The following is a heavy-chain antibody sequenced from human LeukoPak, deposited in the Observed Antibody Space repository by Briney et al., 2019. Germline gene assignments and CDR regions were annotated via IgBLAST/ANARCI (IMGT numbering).Heavy chain of an antibody. CDR1: GFTFSSYA. CDR3: AKDLAYCSSTSCYPMGDSSSSVRNYYYYYGMDV. CDR2: ISGSGGST. V-gene: IGHV3-23*01. Sequence: SGGSLRLSCAASGFTFSSYAMSWVRQAPGKGLEWVSAISGSGGSTYYADSVKGRFTISRDNSKNTLYLQMNSLRAEDTAVYYCAKDLAYCSSTSCYPMGDSSSSVRNYYYYYGMDVWGQGTTVTVSS. J-gene: IGHJ6*02. D-gene: IGHD2-2*01.